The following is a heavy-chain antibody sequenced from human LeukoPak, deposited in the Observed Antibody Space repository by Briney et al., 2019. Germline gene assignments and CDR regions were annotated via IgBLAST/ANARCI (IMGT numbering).Heavy chain of an antibody. CDR1: GXTFTSSW. V-gene: IGHV5-51*01. J-gene: IGHJ4*02. CDR2: NYPGDSDT. Sequence: GESLKISCKGSGXTFTSSWIGWVRQMPGKGLEWMGINYPGDSDTRYSPSFQGQVTISADKYISTAYLQWSSLKASDTAIYYCARPRDNRYFDWLSFDYWGQGTLVTVSS. CDR3: ARPRDNRYFDWLSFDY. D-gene: IGHD3-9*01.